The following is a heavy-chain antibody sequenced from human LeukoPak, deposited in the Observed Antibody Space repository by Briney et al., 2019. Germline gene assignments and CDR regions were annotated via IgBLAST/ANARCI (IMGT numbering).Heavy chain of an antibody. D-gene: IGHD3-22*01. V-gene: IGHV4-39*01. CDR3: AHDSSGNFDY. J-gene: IGHJ4*02. Sequence: PSETLSLTCTVSGASISSSSDDWGWIREPPGKGLEWIGRIYYSGSTYYNPSLKSRFTISVDTSKNQFSLKLSSVTAADTAVYYCAHDSSGNFDYWGQGTLVTVSS. CDR2: IYYSGST. CDR1: GASISSSSDD.